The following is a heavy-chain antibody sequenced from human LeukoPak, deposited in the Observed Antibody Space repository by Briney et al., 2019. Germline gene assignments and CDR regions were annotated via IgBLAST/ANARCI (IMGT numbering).Heavy chain of an antibody. V-gene: IGHV1-2*02. J-gene: IGHJ4*02. Sequence: ASVKVSCKASRYTFSDYYTHWVRQAPGQGLEWMGWLNPNSGGTRYAQQFQGRLTMTRDTSIGTAYMELSTLRSDDTAVYYCARDLSTSSNWELDYWGQGTLVTVSS. CDR2: LNPNSGGT. CDR3: ARDLSTSSNWELDY. D-gene: IGHD1-1*01. CDR1: RYTFSDYY.